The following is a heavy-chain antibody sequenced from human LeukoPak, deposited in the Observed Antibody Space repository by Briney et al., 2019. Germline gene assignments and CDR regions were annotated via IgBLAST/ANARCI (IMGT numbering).Heavy chain of an antibody. CDR3: ARDYYDSSGYYSGSDY. Sequence: PGGSLRLSCAASGFTFSDYYMSWIRQAPGKGLEWVSYISSSGSTIYYADSVKGRFTISRDNAKNSLYLQMNSLRAEDTAVYYCARDYYDSSGYYSGSDYWGQGTLVTVSS. J-gene: IGHJ4*02. CDR2: ISSSGSTI. CDR1: GFTFSDYY. D-gene: IGHD3-22*01. V-gene: IGHV3-11*01.